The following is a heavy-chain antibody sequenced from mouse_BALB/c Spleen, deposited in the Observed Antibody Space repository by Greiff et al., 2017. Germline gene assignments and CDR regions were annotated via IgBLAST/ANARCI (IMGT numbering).Heavy chain of an antibody. Sequence: EVQLQQSGTVLARPGASVKMSCKASGYTFTSYWMHWVKQRPGQGLEWIGAIYPGNSDTSYNQKFKGKAKLTAVTSTSTAYMELSSLTNEDSAVYYCTRGGLYYGYDAAPYYAMDYWGQGTSVTVSS. J-gene: IGHJ4*01. D-gene: IGHD2-2*01. V-gene: IGHV1-5*01. CDR3: TRGGLYYGYDAAPYYAMDY. CDR1: GYTFTSYW. CDR2: IYPGNSDT.